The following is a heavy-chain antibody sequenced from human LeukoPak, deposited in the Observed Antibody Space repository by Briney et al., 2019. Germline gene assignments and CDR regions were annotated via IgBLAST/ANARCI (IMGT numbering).Heavy chain of an antibody. J-gene: IGHJ6*02. CDR2: IYYSGST. V-gene: IGHV4-31*03. CDR3: ARVVINNYYYGMDV. Sequence: SETLSLTCTVSGGSISSGGYYWSWIRQHPGKGLEWIGYIYYSGSTYCNPSLKSRVTISVDTSMNQFSLKLSSVTAADTAVYYCARVVINNYYYGMDVWGQGTTVTVSS. CDR1: GGSISSGGYY. D-gene: IGHD3-22*01.